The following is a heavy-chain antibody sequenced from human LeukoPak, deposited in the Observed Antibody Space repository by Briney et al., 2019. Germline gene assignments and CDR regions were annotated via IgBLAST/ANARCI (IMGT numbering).Heavy chain of an antibody. Sequence: PGGSLRLSCAASGFPFRSNYMSLVRPAPGKGLEWVSGIYSGGSTYYADSVKGRFTISRDNSKNTLYLQMNSLRAEDTAVYYCARDRGGATGYFDYWGQGTLVTVSS. D-gene: IGHD1-26*01. V-gene: IGHV3-53*01. J-gene: IGHJ4*02. CDR3: ARDRGGATGYFDY. CDR2: IYSGGST. CDR1: GFPFRSNY.